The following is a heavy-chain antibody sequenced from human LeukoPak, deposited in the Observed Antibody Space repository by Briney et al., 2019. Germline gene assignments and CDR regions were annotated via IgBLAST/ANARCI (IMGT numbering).Heavy chain of an antibody. CDR2: MNPNSGNT. Sequence: ASVKVSCKASGYTFISYDINWVRQATGQGLEWMGWMNPNSGNTGYAQKFQGRVTMTRNTSISTAYMELSSLRSEDTAVYYCARGPVPAATYYYYMDVWGKGTTVTVSS. CDR1: GYTFISYD. CDR3: ARGPVPAATYYYYMDV. J-gene: IGHJ6*03. D-gene: IGHD2-2*01. V-gene: IGHV1-8*01.